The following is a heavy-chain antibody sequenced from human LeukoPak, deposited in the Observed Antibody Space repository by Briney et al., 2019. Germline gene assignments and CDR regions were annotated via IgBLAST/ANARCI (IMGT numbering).Heavy chain of an antibody. CDR1: GGSISSSNW. D-gene: IGHD3-22*01. J-gene: IGHJ4*02. CDR3: ARGPPDSGYWFDY. Sequence: SGTLSLTCAVSGGSISSSNWWSWVRQPPGKGLEWIGEIYHSGSTNYNPSLKSRVTISVDKSKNQFSLKLSSVTAADMAVYYCARGPPDSGYWFDYWGQGTLVTVSS. CDR2: IYHSGST. V-gene: IGHV4-4*02.